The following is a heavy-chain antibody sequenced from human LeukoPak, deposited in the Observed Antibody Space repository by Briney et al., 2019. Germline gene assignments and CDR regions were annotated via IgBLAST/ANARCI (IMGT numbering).Heavy chain of an antibody. Sequence: SETLSLTCTVSGGSISSSTYYWGWIRQPPGKGLEWIGSIYYSGSIYYYNPSLKSRVTISIDTSKNQFSLKMRSVTAADTAVYYCARRKSGAVAVDYWGQGTLVTVSS. CDR3: ARRKSGAVAVDY. V-gene: IGHV4-39*01. CDR1: GGSISSSTYY. D-gene: IGHD6-19*01. CDR2: IYYSGSIY. J-gene: IGHJ4*02.